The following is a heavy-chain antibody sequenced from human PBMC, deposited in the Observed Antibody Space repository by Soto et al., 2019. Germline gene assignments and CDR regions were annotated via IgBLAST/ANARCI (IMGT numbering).Heavy chain of an antibody. V-gene: IGHV4-30-2*01. J-gene: IGHJ4*02. CDR3: ARAPGRSSSEGKESCVYLFDY. CDR1: GGSISSGGYS. D-gene: IGHD6-6*01. Sequence: QLQLQESGSGLVKPSQTLSLTCAVSGGSISSGGYSWSWIRQPPGKGLEWIGYIDHSGSTYYNPSLKSRVTISVDRSNNQFSLKLSSVTAADTAVYYCARAPGRSSSEGKESCVYLFDYWGQGTLVTVSS. CDR2: IDHSGST.